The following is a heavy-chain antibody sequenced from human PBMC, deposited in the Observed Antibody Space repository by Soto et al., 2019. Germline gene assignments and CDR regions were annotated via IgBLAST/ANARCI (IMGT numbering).Heavy chain of an antibody. CDR3: ARDLGYYDSSGYFDY. J-gene: IGHJ4*02. CDR1: GFTFSDSY. CDR2: ISSSDSII. D-gene: IGHD3-22*01. V-gene: IGHV3-11*01. Sequence: QVQLVESGGGLVKPGGSLRLSFAASGFTFSDSYMSWIRQAPGKGLEWVSYISSSDSIIYYSDSVKGRFIISRDNAKNSLYLQMNSLRAEDTAVYYCARDLGYYDSSGYFDYWGQGTLVTVSS.